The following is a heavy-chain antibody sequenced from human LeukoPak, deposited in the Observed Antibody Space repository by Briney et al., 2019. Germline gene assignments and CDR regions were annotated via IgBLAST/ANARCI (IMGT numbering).Heavy chain of an antibody. V-gene: IGHV3-7*03. CDR3: VRDRGYSTFDY. J-gene: IGHJ4*02. D-gene: IGHD3-22*01. CDR2: INLDGSEI. Sequence: GGSLRLSCAASGFTFSHAWMSWVRQAPGKGLEWVANINLDGSEINYLDSLTGRLTISRDNAKDSLYLQMNGLRAEDTAVYFCVRDRGYSTFDYWGQGTLVTVSS. CDR1: GFTFSHAW.